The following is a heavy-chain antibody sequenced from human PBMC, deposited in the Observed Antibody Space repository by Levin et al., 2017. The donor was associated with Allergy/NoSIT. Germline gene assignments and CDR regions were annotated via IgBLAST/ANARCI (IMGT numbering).Heavy chain of an antibody. Sequence: GGSLRLSCAASGFTFSSYAMSWVRQAPGKGLEWVSVVSGTGSATYYADSVKGRFTFSRDNSKNSLYLQMNSLRAEDTAVYYCAKEGAVIRGYFDHWGQGTLVTVSS. CDR3: AKEGAVIRGYFDH. D-gene: IGHD3-16*02. V-gene: IGHV3-23*01. J-gene: IGHJ4*02. CDR1: GFTFSSYA. CDR2: VSGTGSAT.